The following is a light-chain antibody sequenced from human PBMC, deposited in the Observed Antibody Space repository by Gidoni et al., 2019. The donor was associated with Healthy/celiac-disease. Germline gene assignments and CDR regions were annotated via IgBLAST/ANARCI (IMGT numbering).Light chain of an antibody. Sequence: DIVLTQPPGTLSLSPGERATLSCRASQSVSSSYLAWYQQKPGQAPRLLIYGASSRATGIPDRFSGSGSGTDFTLTISRLEPEDFAVYYCQQYGSSPTFGQGTRLEIK. CDR1: QSVSSSY. V-gene: IGKV3-20*01. CDR2: GAS. CDR3: QQYGSSPT. J-gene: IGKJ5*01.